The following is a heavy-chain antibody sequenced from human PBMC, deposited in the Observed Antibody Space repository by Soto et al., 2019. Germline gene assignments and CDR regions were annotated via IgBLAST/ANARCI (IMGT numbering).Heavy chain of an antibody. Sequence: GASVKVSCKASGYTFTSWYIHWVRQAPGQGLEWMGRIYPTDGSTAYAQKLQGRVTMTRDTSTSIVYMELSSLRSEDTAVYYCASGYGSGRSGRFDYWGQGSPVIVSS. D-gene: IGHD3-10*01. CDR2: IYPTDGST. CDR1: GYTFTSWY. J-gene: IGHJ4*02. V-gene: IGHV1-46*04. CDR3: ASGYGSGRSGRFDY.